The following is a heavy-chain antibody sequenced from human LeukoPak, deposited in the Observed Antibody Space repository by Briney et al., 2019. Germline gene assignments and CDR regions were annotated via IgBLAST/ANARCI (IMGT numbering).Heavy chain of an antibody. CDR2: IGPHTSGT. D-gene: IGHD2/OR15-2a*01. J-gene: IGHJ4*02. CDR1: GVTLTDYY. Sequence: ASVKVSCKSSGVTLTDYYIHWVRQAPGQGLEWMGYIGPHTSGTSSPQEFQGRVTMTRDTSMSTAYMELTRLTSDDTAVYYCAREGNGLLSKDFDYWGQGTLVTVSS. CDR3: AREGNGLLSKDFDY. V-gene: IGHV1-2*02.